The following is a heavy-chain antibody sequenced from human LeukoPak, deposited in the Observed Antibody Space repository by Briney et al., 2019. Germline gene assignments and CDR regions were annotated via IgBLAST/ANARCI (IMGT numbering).Heavy chain of an antibody. CDR1: GFTFSSYG. CDR2: IKQDGSEK. CDR3: ARKARTYYDYVWGSYRRAEYFQH. V-gene: IGHV3-7*01. D-gene: IGHD3-16*02. Sequence: GGSLRLSCAASGFTFSSYGMSWVRQAPGKGLEWVANIKQDGSEKYYVDSVKGRFTISRDNAKNSLYLQMNSLRAADTAVYYCARKARTYYDYVWGSYRRAEYFQHWGQGTLVTVSS. J-gene: IGHJ1*01.